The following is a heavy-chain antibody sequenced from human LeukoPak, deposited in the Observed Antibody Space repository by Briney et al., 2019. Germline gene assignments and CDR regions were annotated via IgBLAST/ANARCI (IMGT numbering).Heavy chain of an antibody. V-gene: IGHV4-59*01. CDR3: ARGEWDLLFDY. J-gene: IGHJ4*02. CDR1: GGSISGYY. D-gene: IGHD1-26*01. Sequence: TETLSLTCTVSGGSISGYYWSWIRQPPGKGLEWIGYIFYSGSTNYNPSLKSRVTISVDTSKNQFSLKLSSVTAADTAVYYCARGEWDLLFDYWGQGTLVTVSS. CDR2: IFYSGST.